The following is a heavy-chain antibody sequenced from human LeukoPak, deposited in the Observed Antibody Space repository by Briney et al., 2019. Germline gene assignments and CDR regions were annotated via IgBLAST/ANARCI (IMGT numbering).Heavy chain of an antibody. CDR3: AKEGMTMVVTGWYYFDY. V-gene: IGHV3-23*01. J-gene: IGHJ4*02. D-gene: IGHD4-23*01. CDR2: ISGSGGST. CDR1: GFTFSSYA. Sequence: QPGGSLRLSCAASGFTFSSYAMSWVRQAPGKGLEWVSAISGSGGSTYYADSVKGRFTISRDNSKNTLYLQMNGLRAEDTAVYYCAKEGMTMVVTGWYYFDYWGQGTLVTVSS.